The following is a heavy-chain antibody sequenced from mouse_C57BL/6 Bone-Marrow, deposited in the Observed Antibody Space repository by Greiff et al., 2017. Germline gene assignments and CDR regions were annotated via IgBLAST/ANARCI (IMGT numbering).Heavy chain of an antibody. CDR2: INYDGSST. CDR3: ARDPIYYDYDVGYFDV. CDR1: GFTFSDYY. D-gene: IGHD2-4*01. V-gene: IGHV5-16*01. J-gene: IGHJ1*03. Sequence: EVKLVESEGGLVQPGSSMKLSCTASGFTFSDYYMAWVRQVPEKGLEWVANINYDGSSTYYLDSLKSRFIISRDNAKNILYLQMSSLKSEDTATYYCARDPIYYDYDVGYFDVWGTGTTVTVSS.